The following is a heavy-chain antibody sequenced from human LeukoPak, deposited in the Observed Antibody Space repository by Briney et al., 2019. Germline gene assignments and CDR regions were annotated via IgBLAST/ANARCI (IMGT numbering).Heavy chain of an antibody. D-gene: IGHD2-21*01. J-gene: IGHJ4*02. CDR2: IKQDASEI. V-gene: IGHV3-7*01. Sequence: GGSLRLSCAASGFTFSNYWMSWVRQAPGKGLEWVANIKQDASEIYYVGSVKGRFTISRDNAKNSLYLQMNSLRAEDTAVYFCAKAPVTSCRGAYCYPFDSWGQGTLVTVSS. CDR1: GFTFSNYW. CDR3: AKAPVTSCRGAYCYPFDS.